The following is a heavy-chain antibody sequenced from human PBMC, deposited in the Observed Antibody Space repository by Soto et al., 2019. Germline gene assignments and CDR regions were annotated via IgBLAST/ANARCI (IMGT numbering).Heavy chain of an antibody. V-gene: IGHV3-73*01. Sequence: LRLSCAASGFTFSGSAMHWVRQASGKGLEWVGRIRSKANSYATAYAASVKGRFTIFRDDSKNTAYLQMNSLKTEDTAVYYCTRPSHYDSSGYPMDAFDIWGQGTMVTVSS. CDR1: GFTFSGSA. CDR3: TRPSHYDSSGYPMDAFDI. D-gene: IGHD3-22*01. CDR2: IRSKANSYAT. J-gene: IGHJ3*02.